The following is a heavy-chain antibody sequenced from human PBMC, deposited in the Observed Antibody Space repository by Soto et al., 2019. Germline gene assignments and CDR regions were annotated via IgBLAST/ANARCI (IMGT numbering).Heavy chain of an antibody. Sequence: QVQLVQSGAEVKKPGASVKVSCKASGYTFTSYYMHWVRQAPGQGLEWMGIINPSGGSTSYAQKFQGRVTMTRDTSTSTVYMELSSLRSEDTAVYYCARLIAAAGTDYYYGMDVWGQGTTVTVSS. J-gene: IGHJ6*02. CDR3: ARLIAAAGTDYYYGMDV. CDR2: INPSGGST. D-gene: IGHD6-13*01. CDR1: GYTFTSYY. V-gene: IGHV1-46*01.